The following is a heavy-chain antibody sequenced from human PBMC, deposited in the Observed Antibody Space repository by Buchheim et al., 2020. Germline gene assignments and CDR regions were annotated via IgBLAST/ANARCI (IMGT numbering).Heavy chain of an antibody. CDR2: ISGSGDVP. D-gene: IGHD6-13*01. V-gene: IGHV3-23*01. CDR1: GFTFTSYA. J-gene: IGHJ1*01. Sequence: EVQLLESGGGLVQPGGSLGLSCTASGFTFTSYAMNWVRQAPGKGLEWVSGISGSGDVPYYADSVKGRVTISRDNSKNPVYLQMNSLRAEDTAEYYCAASLSGTRGRLPYWGHGTL. CDR3: AASLSGTRGRLPY.